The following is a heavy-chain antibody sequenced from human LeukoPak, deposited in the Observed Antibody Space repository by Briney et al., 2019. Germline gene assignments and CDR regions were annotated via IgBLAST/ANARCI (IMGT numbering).Heavy chain of an antibody. CDR1: GGSFSGYY. Sequence: SETLSLTCAVYGGSFSGYYWSWIRQPPGKGLEWIGEINHSGSTNYNPSLKSRVTISVDTSKNQFSLKLSSVTAADTAVYYCAREPLPYGMDVWGQGTTVTVSS. V-gene: IGHV4-34*01. CDR3: AREPLPYGMDV. D-gene: IGHD1-26*01. CDR2: INHSGST. J-gene: IGHJ6*02.